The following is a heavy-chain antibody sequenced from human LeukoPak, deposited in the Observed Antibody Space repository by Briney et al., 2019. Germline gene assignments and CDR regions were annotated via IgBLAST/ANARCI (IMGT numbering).Heavy chain of an antibody. CDR3: ATDYDYVWGFDY. Sequence: SVTVSCKASGGTFSSYAISWVRQAPGQGLEWMGGIIPIFGTASYAQKFQGRVTIAADESTSTAYMELSSLRSEDTAVYYCATDYDYVWGFDYWGQGTLVTVSS. CDR1: GGTFSSYA. V-gene: IGHV1-69*01. CDR2: IIPIFGTA. D-gene: IGHD3-16*01. J-gene: IGHJ4*02.